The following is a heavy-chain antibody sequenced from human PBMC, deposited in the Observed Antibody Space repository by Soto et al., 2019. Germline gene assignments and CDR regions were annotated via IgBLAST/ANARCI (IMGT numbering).Heavy chain of an antibody. CDR3: ARQVPAAIRLGWFDH. CDR2: IYYSGST. D-gene: IGHD2-2*02. V-gene: IGHV4-39*01. CDR1: GGSISRSTYY. J-gene: IGHJ5*02. Sequence: SETLSLTCTVSGGSISRSTYYWGWIRQPPGKGLEWIGSIYYSGSTYYRPSPKSRVTISVDTSKNQFSLKLSSVTAADTAVYYCARQVPAAIRLGWFDHWGQGTRVTVS.